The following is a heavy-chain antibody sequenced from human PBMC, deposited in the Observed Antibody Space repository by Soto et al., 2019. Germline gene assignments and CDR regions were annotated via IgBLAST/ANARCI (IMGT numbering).Heavy chain of an antibody. CDR3: ARTYYDILTCYYTFGY. CDR2: INPNSGGT. D-gene: IGHD3-9*01. V-gene: IGHV1-2*04. Sequence: GASVKVSCKASGYTFTGYYMHWVRQAPGQGLEWMGWINPNSGGTNYAQKFQGWVTMTRDTSISTAYMELSRLRSDDTSVYYCARTYYDILTCYYTFGYWGQGTLVIVSS. J-gene: IGHJ4*02. CDR1: GYTFTGYY.